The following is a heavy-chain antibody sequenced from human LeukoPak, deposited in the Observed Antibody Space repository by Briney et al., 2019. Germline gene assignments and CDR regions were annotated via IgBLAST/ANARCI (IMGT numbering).Heavy chain of an antibody. CDR1: GFTFSSYA. V-gene: IGHV3-64*01. J-gene: IGHJ6*02. CDR2: ISSNGGST. Sequence: GGSLRLSCAASGFTFSSYAMHRVRQAPGKGLEYVSAISSNGGSTYYANSVKGRFTVSRDNSKNTLYLQMNSLRAEDTAVYYCARQIYYDSSVRLYYYYGMDVWGQGTAVTVSS. CDR3: ARQIYYDSSVRLYYYYGMDV. D-gene: IGHD3-22*01.